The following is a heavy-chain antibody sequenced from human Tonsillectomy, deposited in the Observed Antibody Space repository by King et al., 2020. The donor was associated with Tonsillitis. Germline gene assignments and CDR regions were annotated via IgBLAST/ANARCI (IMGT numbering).Heavy chain of an antibody. Sequence: QLVQSGPEVKMPGASVTVSCKASGYTFTNYHIHWIRQAPGQGLEWMGWINCDSGSTNYALNLQGRVTLTRDTSTNTAYMDLRSLTSDDTAIYYCSRETWVYGSWGQGTLVTVSS. D-gene: IGHD5-24*01. V-gene: IGHV1-2*02. CDR1: GYTFTNYH. CDR2: INCDSGST. J-gene: IGHJ5*02. CDR3: SRETWVYGS.